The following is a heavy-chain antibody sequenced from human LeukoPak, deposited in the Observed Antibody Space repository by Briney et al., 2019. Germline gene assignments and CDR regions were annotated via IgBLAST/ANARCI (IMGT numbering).Heavy chain of an antibody. D-gene: IGHD6-25*01. V-gene: IGHV3-30*02. CDR3: AKDRIAARHIIDY. Sequence: GGSLRLSCAASGFTFSSYGMHWVRQDPGKGLEWVAFIRYDGSTKYYADSVKGRFTISRDNSKNTLYLKMNSLRAEDTAVYYCAKDRIAARHIIDYWGQGTVVTVSS. CDR2: IRYDGSTK. J-gene: IGHJ4*02. CDR1: GFTFSSYG.